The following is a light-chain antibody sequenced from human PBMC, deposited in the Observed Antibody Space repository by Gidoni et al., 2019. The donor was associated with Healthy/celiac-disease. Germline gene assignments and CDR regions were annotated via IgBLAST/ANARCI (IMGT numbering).Light chain of an antibody. J-gene: IGLJ3*02. CDR3: ETWDSNTHWV. CDR2: LEGSGSY. CDR1: SGHSSYI. V-gene: IGLV4-60*03. Sequence: HPFLPHPPSAPPPLEPSSKLTCTLSSGHSSYIIAWHQQQPGKAPRYLMKLEGSGSYNKGSGVPDRFSGSSSGADRYLTISNLQSEDEADYYCETWDSNTHWVFGGGTKLTVL.